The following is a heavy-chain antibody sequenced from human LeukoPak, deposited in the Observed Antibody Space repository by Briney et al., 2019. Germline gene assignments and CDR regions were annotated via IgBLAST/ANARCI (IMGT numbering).Heavy chain of an antibody. CDR1: GFTVSSNY. J-gene: IGHJ4*02. CDR2: IYSGGST. Sequence: GGSLRLSCAASGFTVSSNYMSWVRQAPGKGLEWVSVIYSGGSTYYADSVKGRFTISRDNSKNTLYLQMNSLRAEDTAVYYCARVYLHSSSLSDWGQGTLVTVSS. CDR3: ARVYLHSSSLSD. D-gene: IGHD6-13*01. V-gene: IGHV3-53*01.